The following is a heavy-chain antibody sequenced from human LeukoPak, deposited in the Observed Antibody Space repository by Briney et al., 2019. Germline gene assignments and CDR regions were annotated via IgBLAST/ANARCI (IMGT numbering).Heavy chain of an antibody. V-gene: IGHV3-7*01. J-gene: IGHJ4*02. D-gene: IGHD1-14*01. CDR1: GFTFSDYY. CDR2: IKEDGGEK. Sequence: GGSLRLSCAASGFTFSDYYMSWIRQAPGKGLEWVANIKEDGGEKYYADSVKGRFTISRDNAKRSLYLQMNSLRAEDTAVYYCASRNLFEYWGQGTLVTVSS. CDR3: ASRNLFEY.